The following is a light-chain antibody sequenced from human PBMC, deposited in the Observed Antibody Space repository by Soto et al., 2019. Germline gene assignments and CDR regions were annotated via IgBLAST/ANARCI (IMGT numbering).Light chain of an antibody. CDR3: AAWDDSLSGPV. CDR1: NIGRNP. Sequence: QSVLTQPPSASGTPGQRVTISCSANIGRNPVSWYQHLPGTAPKLLISRNDQRPSGVPDRFSGSKSGTSASLAISGLQPEDEGVYYCAAWDDSLSGPVFGGGTKLTVL. V-gene: IGLV1-44*01. CDR2: RND. J-gene: IGLJ2*01.